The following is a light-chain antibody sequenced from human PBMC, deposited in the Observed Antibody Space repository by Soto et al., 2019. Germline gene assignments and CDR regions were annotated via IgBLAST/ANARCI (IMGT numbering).Light chain of an antibody. CDR3: QKYSSVPV. CDR1: QGIRNF. CDR2: AAS. Sequence: DIQMTQSPTSLSASVGDRVTITCRASQGIRNFVAWYQQKPGKAPKLLIYAASTLQSGVPSRFSGSGAGTYFTLTISIQQDEYVATYSCQKYSSVPVFGPGTKVEIK. J-gene: IGKJ3*01. V-gene: IGKV1-27*01.